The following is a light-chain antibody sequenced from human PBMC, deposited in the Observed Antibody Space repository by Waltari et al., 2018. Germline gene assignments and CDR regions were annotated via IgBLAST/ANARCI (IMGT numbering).Light chain of an antibody. CDR2: RNN. J-gene: IGLJ3*02. CDR3: AAWDDSLSVGL. CDR1: SSNIGSNY. Sequence: QSVLTQPPSASGTPGQRVTISCSGSSSNIGSNYVYWYQQLPGTAPKLLIYRNNQRPSGVPDRFSGSKSGTSASLAISGRRSEDEADYYCAAWDDSLSVGLFGGGTKLTVL. V-gene: IGLV1-47*01.